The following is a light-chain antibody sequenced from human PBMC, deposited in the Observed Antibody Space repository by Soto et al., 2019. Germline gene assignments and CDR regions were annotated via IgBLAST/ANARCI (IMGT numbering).Light chain of an antibody. Sequence: ELVLTQSPGTLSLSPGERATLSCRASQSVSSSYLAWYQQKPGQAPRLLIYGASSRATGIPDRFSGSGSGTDFTLTISRLEPEDFAVYYCQQYGSSPQTFGQGPKVEIQ. V-gene: IGKV3-20*01. J-gene: IGKJ1*01. CDR2: GAS. CDR1: QSVSSSY. CDR3: QQYGSSPQT.